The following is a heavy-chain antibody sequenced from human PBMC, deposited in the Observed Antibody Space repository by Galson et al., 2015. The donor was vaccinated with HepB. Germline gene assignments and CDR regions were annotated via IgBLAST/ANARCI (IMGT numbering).Heavy chain of an antibody. CDR2: IWYDGSNK. V-gene: IGHV3-33*01. J-gene: IGHJ3*02. Sequence: SLRLSCAASGFTFSSYGMHWVRQAPGKGLEWVAVIWYDGSNKYYADSVKGRFTITRDNSKNTLYLQMNSLRAEDTAVYYCARDRAYCTGGVCYPDAFDIWGQGTMVTVSS. CDR1: GFTFSSYG. CDR3: ARDRAYCTGGVCYPDAFDI. D-gene: IGHD2-8*02.